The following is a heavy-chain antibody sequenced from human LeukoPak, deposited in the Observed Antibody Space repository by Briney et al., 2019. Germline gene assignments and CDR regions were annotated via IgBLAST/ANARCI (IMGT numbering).Heavy chain of an antibody. CDR2: INDVNGNT. J-gene: IGHJ4*02. V-gene: IGHV1-3*01. CDR3: ARGTYYYGSGSYYLHY. D-gene: IGHD3-10*01. CDR1: GYTFTSYA. Sequence: GASVKVSCKASGYTFTSYAMHWVRQAPRQRLEWMGWINDVNGNTKYSQKFQGRVTITRDTSASTAYMELSSLRSEDTAVYYCARGTYYYGSGSYYLHYWGKGTLVTVSS.